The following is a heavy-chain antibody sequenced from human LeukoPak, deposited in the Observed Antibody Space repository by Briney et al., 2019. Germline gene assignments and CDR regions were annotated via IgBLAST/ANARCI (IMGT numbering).Heavy chain of an antibody. CDR3: ARDPREYYYYMDV. CDR1: GYTFTSYY. CDR2: INPSGGST. Sequence: GASVKVSCKASGYTFTSYYMHWVRRAPGQGLEWMGIINPSGGSTSYAQKFQGRVTMTRDTSTSTVYMELSSLRSEDTAVYYCARDPREYYYYMDVWGKGTTVTVSS. D-gene: IGHD5-24*01. J-gene: IGHJ6*03. V-gene: IGHV1-46*01.